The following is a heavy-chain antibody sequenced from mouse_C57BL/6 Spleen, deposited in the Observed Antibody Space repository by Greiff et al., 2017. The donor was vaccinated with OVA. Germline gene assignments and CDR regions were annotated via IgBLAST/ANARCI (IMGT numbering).Heavy chain of an antibody. CDR1: GFTFSSYA. D-gene: IGHD2-2*01. Sequence: EVKVEESGGGLVKPGGSLKLSCAASGFTFSSYAMSWVRQTPEKRLEWVATISDGGSYTYYPDNVKGRFTISRDNAKNNLYLQMSHLKSEDTARYYCARPYGYDGDWFAYWGQGTLGTVSA. J-gene: IGHJ3*01. V-gene: IGHV5-4*03. CDR2: ISDGGSYT. CDR3: ARPYGYDGDWFAY.